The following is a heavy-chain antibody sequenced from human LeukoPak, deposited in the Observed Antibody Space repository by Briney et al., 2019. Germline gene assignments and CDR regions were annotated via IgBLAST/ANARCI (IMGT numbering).Heavy chain of an antibody. CDR1: GDSISSGDYY. J-gene: IGHJ4*02. CDR3: AGTYYYDSSGYYWRR. CDR2: ISSSGST. D-gene: IGHD3-22*01. V-gene: IGHV4-61*02. Sequence: PSETLSLTCTVSGDSISSGDYYWSWIRQPAGKGLEWIGRISSSGSTNYNPSLKSRVTISVDTSKNQFSLKLSSVTAADTAVYYCAGTYYYDSSGYYWRRWGQGTLVTVSS.